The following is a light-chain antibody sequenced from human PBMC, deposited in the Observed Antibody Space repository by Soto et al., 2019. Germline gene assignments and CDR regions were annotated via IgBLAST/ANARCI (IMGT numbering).Light chain of an antibody. CDR2: DVT. Sequence: QSALTQPASVSGSPGQSITISCTGTSTDVGVYNYVSWYQQHPGKAPKLMIYDVTSRPSGVSNRFSGSKSGNTASLFISVLQAEDEADYYCISYTSSDTYVFGTGTKVTVL. CDR1: STDVGVYNY. V-gene: IGLV2-14*01. CDR3: ISYTSSDTYV. J-gene: IGLJ1*01.